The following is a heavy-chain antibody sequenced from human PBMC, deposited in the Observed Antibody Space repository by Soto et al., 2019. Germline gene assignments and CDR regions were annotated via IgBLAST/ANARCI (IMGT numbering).Heavy chain of an antibody. J-gene: IGHJ4*02. CDR3: AKVGVPGDYYDSSGYFDY. CDR1: GFTFSSYG. D-gene: IGHD3-22*01. CDR2: ISYDGSNK. V-gene: IGHV3-30*18. Sequence: SGGSLRLSCAASGFTFSSYGMHWVRQAPGKGLEWVAVISYDGSNKYYADSVKGRFTISRDNSKNTLYLQMNSLRAEDTAVYYCAKVGVPGDYYDSSGYFDYWGQGTLVTVSS.